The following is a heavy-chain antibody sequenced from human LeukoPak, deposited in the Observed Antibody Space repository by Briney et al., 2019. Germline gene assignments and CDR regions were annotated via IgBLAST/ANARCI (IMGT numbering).Heavy chain of an antibody. J-gene: IGHJ4*02. Sequence: GGSLRLSCAASGFTFSSYEMNWVRQAPGRGLEWVANINQEGSEKYYVDSVKGRFTISRDNARNALYLQMNSLRAEDTALYYCARDYDYLWGTYRYYYFDYWGQGTLVTVSS. V-gene: IGHV3-7*05. D-gene: IGHD3-16*02. CDR2: INQEGSEK. CDR1: GFTFSSYE. CDR3: ARDYDYLWGTYRYYYFDY.